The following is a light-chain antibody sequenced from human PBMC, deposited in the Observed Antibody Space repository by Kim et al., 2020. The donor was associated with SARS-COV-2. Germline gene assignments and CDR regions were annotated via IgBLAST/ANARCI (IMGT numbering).Light chain of an antibody. CDR1: QSVVTSY. CDR2: GAS. Sequence: SPGERATLSCRASQSVVTSYVAWHQQKPGQAPRVLIYGASRRATDIPDRFSGSGSGTDFTLTISRLEPEDSAVYYCHHYGSAPQTFGQGTKVDIK. J-gene: IGKJ1*01. CDR3: HHYGSAPQT. V-gene: IGKV3-20*01.